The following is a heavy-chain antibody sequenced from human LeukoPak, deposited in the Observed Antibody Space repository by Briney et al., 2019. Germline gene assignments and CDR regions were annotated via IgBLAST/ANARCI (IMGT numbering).Heavy chain of an antibody. CDR1: AFTFDDYA. Sequence: PGRSLRLSCAASAFTFDDYAMHWVRQAPGKGLEWVSGSSWNSGSIGYADSVKGRFTISRDNAKNSLYLQMNSLRAEDTALYYCAKDKRNYYDSSGYSYYFDYWGQGTLVTVSS. CDR2: SSWNSGSI. V-gene: IGHV3-9*01. CDR3: AKDKRNYYDSSGYSYYFDY. D-gene: IGHD3-22*01. J-gene: IGHJ4*02.